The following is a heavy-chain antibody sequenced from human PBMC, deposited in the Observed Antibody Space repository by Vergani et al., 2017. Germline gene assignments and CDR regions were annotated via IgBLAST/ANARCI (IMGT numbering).Heavy chain of an antibody. V-gene: IGHV1-2*04. CDR3: SIAHYDGSGRNHDAFDI. CDR2: SNPNSGGT. CDR1: GYTFTGYY. Sequence: QVQLVQSGAEVQKTGASVKVSCKASGYTFTGYYMHWVRQAPGQGLEWMGWSNPNSGGTKYAQKFQGWVTMTRDTSISTAYMELIRLRSDYTAGYYCSIAHYDGSGRNHDAFDIWGQGTMVTVSS. D-gene: IGHD3-10*01. J-gene: IGHJ3*02.